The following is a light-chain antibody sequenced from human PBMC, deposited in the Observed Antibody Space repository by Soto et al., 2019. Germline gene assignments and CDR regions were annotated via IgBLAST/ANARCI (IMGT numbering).Light chain of an antibody. CDR1: SSSIGTGYD. V-gene: IGLV1-40*01. J-gene: IGLJ1*01. CDR2: ANS. Sequence: QSVLTQPPSVSGAPGQRVTISCTGSSSSIGTGYDVHWYQQLPGTAPKLLIYANSNRPSGVPDRFSGSKSGTSASLAITGLQVEDEADYYCCSYAGSSTYVFGTGTKLTVL. CDR3: CSYAGSSTYV.